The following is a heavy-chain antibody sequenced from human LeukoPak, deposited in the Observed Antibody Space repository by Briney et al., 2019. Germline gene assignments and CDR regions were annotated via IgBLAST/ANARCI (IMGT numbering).Heavy chain of an antibody. CDR2: IHYGGST. CDR1: GASISSSSYY. D-gene: IGHD6-19*01. Sequence: SETLSLTCTVSGASISSSSYYWAWIRHPPGKGLEWIGNIHYGGSTYYNPSLKSRVSISVDTSKNQFSLKLSSVTAADMAVYYCARGNYASSGCYELDYWGQGILVTVSS. V-gene: IGHV4-39*01. J-gene: IGHJ4*02. CDR3: ARGNYASSGCYELDY.